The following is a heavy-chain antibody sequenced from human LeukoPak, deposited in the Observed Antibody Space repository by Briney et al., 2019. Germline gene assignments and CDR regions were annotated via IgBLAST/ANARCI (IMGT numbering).Heavy chain of an antibody. CDR3: ARVLGYYYDSSGYYPPNWFDP. Sequence: SETLSLTCTVSGGSISSGSYCWSWIRQPAGKGLEWIGHIYSSGSTNYNPSLKSRVTISVDTSKNQFSLKLSSVTAADTAVYYCARVLGYYYDSSGYYPPNWFDPWGQGTLVTVSS. CDR2: IYSSGST. D-gene: IGHD3-22*01. V-gene: IGHV4-61*09. J-gene: IGHJ5*02. CDR1: GGSISSGSYC.